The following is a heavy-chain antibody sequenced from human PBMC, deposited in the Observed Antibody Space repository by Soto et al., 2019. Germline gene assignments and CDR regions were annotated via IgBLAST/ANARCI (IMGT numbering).Heavy chain of an antibody. V-gene: IGHV1-18*01. J-gene: IGHJ6*02. Sequence: GASVKVSCKASGYTFTSYGISWVRQAPGQGLEWMGWISAYNGNTNYAQKLQGRVTMTTDTSTSTAYMELRSLRSDDTAVYYCARGSVWMTTVSRYCYGMDVWGQGTTVTVSS. CDR3: ARGSVWMTTVSRYCYGMDV. CDR1: GYTFTSYG. D-gene: IGHD4-4*01. CDR2: ISAYNGNT.